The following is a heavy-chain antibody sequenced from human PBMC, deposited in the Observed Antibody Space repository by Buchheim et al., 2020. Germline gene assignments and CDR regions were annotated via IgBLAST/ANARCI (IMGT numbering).Heavy chain of an antibody. J-gene: IGHJ6*02. CDR1: GFTFSSYA. D-gene: IGHD3-16*01. CDR2: ISHSGTTT. V-gene: IGHV3-23*01. CDR3: VKMSTRRGGVAYGMDV. Sequence: EVQLLESGGGLVQPGGSLRLSCAPSGFTFSSYAMSWVRQAPGKGLEWVSGISHSGTTTYYADSVKGRFTISRDNSMNTLYLQMNSLRDEGTAVYYCVKMSTRRGGVAYGMDVWGHGTT.